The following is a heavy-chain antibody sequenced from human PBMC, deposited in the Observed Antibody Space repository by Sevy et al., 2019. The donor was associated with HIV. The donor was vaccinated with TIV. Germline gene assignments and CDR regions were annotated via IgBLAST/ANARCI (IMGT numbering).Heavy chain of an antibody. Sequence: GGSLRLSCAASGFTFSSYAMSWVRQAPGKGLEWVSAISGSGGSTYYADSVKGRFTISRDNSKNTLYLQMNSLRAEDTAVYYCAKDSGVTYYYDSSGPKGANWFDPWGQGTLVTVSS. CDR2: ISGSGGST. D-gene: IGHD3-22*01. CDR3: AKDSGVTYYYDSSGPKGANWFDP. CDR1: GFTFSSYA. J-gene: IGHJ5*02. V-gene: IGHV3-23*01.